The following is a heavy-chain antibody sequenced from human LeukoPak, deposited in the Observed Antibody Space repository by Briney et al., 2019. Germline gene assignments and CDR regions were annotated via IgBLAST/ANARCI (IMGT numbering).Heavy chain of an antibody. Sequence: SETLSLTCAVHGGSFSGYYWSRIRQPPGKGLEWIGEINHSGSTNYNPSLKSRVTISVDTSKNQFSLKLSSVTAADTAVYYCARGIYSYGGSYFDYWGQGTLVTVSS. D-gene: IGHD5-18*01. J-gene: IGHJ4*02. CDR2: INHSGST. V-gene: IGHV4-34*01. CDR3: ARGIYSYGGSYFDY. CDR1: GGSFSGYY.